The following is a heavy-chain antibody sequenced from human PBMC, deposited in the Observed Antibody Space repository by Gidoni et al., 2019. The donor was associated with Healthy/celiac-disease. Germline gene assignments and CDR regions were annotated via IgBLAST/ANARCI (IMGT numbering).Heavy chain of an antibody. V-gene: IGHV1-69*09. CDR3: ATLQRLWLPYYYGMDV. CDR1: VGPFSSYA. J-gene: IGHJ6*02. CDR2: IIPILGIA. D-gene: IGHD5-18*01. Sequence: QVQLVQSGAEVKKPVSSVTVSCNASVGPFSSYAISWVRQAPGQGLEWMGRIIPILGIANYEKKFQGRVTITADKSTSTAYMELSRMRSEDTAVYYCATLQRLWLPYYYGMDVWGQGTTVTVSS.